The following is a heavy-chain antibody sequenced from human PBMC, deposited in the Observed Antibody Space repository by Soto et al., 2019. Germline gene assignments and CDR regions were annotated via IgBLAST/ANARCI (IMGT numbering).Heavy chain of an antibody. CDR3: AKEGAIVAAGSRVYLYYAMDV. D-gene: IGHD1-26*01. V-gene: IGHV1-2*02. CDR1: GYTFTGYY. Sequence: GASVKDSSKASGYTFTGYYVHLVPQAARHELEGMGWINPNSGDPYVVQRIQGRVTMNRDTSIGTAYMELRGLTSDAAAEYYCAKEGAIVAAGSRVYLYYAMDVWGQGTTVTVSS. CDR2: INPNSGDP. J-gene: IGHJ6*02.